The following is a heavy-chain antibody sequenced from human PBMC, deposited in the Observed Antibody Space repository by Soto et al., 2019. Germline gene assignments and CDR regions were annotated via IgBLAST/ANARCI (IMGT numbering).Heavy chain of an antibody. D-gene: IGHD1-1*01. Sequence: PGGSLRLSCTASGFTFSDDVMSWVRQAPGRGLEWVSAISGGGSSAFYADSVKGRFVISRDNSKNTIHLQLDSLRAEDTAVYFFAIVQVLQFENLFAYWTQRALVRVSS. V-gene: IGHV3-23*01. CDR3: AIVQVLQFENLFAY. CDR1: GFTFSDDV. CDR2: ISGGGSSA. J-gene: IGHJ1*01.